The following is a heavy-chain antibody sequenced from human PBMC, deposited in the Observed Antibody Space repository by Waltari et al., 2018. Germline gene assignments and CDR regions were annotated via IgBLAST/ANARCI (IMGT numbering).Heavy chain of an antibody. J-gene: IGHJ4*02. CDR2: ISASSRT. CDR1: GMTFPDCG. V-gene: IGHV3-23*01. Sequence: VELLESGGGLVQPGGSLRLSCATSGMTFPDCGMSWVRQPPGKGLEWVSGISASSRTCYAASVEGRATISRDNYKDMIFLEMNNLRPDDTAIYYCAKEDDLGDPRIDFWGQGTLVTVSS. D-gene: IGHD3-16*01. CDR3: AKEDDLGDPRIDF.